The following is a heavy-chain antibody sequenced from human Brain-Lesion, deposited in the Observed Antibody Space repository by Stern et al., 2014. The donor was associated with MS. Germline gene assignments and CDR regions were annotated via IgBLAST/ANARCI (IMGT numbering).Heavy chain of an antibody. V-gene: IGHV3-74*02. Sequence: EVQLVESGGGLVQPGGSLRLSCAASGFTFSNYWVHWVRQAPGTGLVWGSRVNNDGRRTSYADSVKGRFTMSRDNAKNTLYLQMNSLRVEDTAIYYCARGERWFDSWGQGTLVTVSS. CDR1: GFTFSNYW. CDR2: VNNDGRRT. J-gene: IGHJ5*01. CDR3: ARGERWFDS. D-gene: IGHD3-10*01.